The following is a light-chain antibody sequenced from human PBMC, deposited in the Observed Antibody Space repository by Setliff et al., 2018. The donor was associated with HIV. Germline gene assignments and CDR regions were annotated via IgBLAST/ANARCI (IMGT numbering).Light chain of an antibody. J-gene: IGLJ1*01. CDR1: TSDIGAFNF. V-gene: IGLV2-14*01. CDR3: NSYRSRSTYV. Sequence: QSALTQPASVSGPPGQSITISCTGTTSDIGAFNFVSWYQQHPGKAPKLIIYEVNYRPSGVSTHFSGSKSGNTASLTISGLQAEDEADHYCNSYRSRSTYVFGTGTKVTVL. CDR2: EVN.